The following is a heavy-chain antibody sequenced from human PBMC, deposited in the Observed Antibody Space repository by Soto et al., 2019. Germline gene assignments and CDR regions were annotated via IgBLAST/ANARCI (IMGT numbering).Heavy chain of an antibody. CDR3: ARDITIFGVVYYCYYMDV. J-gene: IGHJ6*03. D-gene: IGHD3-3*01. Sequence: PGGSLRLSCAASGFTFSSYGIHWVRQAPGKGLEWVAVIWYDGSNKYYADSVKGRFTISRDNSKNTLYLQMNSLRAEDTAVYYCARDITIFGVVYYCYYMDVWGKGTTVTVSS. CDR1: GFTFSSYG. CDR2: IWYDGSNK. V-gene: IGHV3-33*01.